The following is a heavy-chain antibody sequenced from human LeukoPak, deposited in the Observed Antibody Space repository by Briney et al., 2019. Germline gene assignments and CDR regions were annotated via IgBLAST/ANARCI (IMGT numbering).Heavy chain of an antibody. D-gene: IGHD3-3*01. V-gene: IGHV3-23*01. Sequence: GGSLRLSCAASGFTFNNYAMNWVRQAPGKGLEWVSAISSGGGGTYYADSVKGRFTISRDNSKNTLYLQMNSLRVEDTAVYYCARESGTIFGYINYWGQGTLVTVSS. CDR1: GFTFNNYA. CDR2: ISSGGGGT. CDR3: ARESGTIFGYINY. J-gene: IGHJ4*02.